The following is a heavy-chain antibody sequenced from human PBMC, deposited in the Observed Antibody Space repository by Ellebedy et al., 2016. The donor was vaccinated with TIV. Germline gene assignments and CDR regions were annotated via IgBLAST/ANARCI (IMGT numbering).Heavy chain of an antibody. J-gene: IGHJ4*02. CDR2: ISAYNGNT. CDR1: GGTFSSYA. CDR3: AREWLRSCFDY. D-gene: IGHD5-12*01. Sequence: ASVKVSCKASGGTFSSYAISWVRQAPGQGLEWMGWISAYNGNTNYAQKLQGRVTMTTDTSTSTAYMELRSLRSDDTAVYYCAREWLRSCFDYWGQGTLVTVSS. V-gene: IGHV1-18*01.